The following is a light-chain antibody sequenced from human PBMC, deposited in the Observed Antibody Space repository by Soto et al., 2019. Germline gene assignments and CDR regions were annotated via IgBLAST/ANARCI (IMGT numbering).Light chain of an antibody. J-gene: IGLJ1*01. CDR1: SSDVGDYNY. CDR2: DVS. Sequence: SVLTQPASVSGSPGQSITISCTGTSSDVGDYNYVSWYQQHPGKAPKLMLYDVSNRPSGISNRFSGSKSGNTASLTISGFQAEDEADYYCSSYTSSSTLFGTGTKLTVL. CDR3: SSYTSSSTL. V-gene: IGLV2-14*01.